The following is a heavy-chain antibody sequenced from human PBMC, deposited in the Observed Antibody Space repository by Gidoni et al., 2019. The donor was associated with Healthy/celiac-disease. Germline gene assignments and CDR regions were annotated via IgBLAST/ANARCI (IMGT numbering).Heavy chain of an antibody. CDR1: GFPFSCYW. CDR3: AREGSSGWYGYYFDY. V-gene: IGHV3-7*01. J-gene: IGHJ4*02. D-gene: IGHD6-19*01. Sequence: EVQLVESGGGLVQPGGSLRLSCAASGFPFSCYWMSWVRQAPGKGLEWVANIKKDGSEKYYVDSVKGRFTISRDNAKNALYLQMNSLRAEDTAVYYCAREGSSGWYGYYFDYWGRGTLVTVSS. CDR2: IKKDGSEK.